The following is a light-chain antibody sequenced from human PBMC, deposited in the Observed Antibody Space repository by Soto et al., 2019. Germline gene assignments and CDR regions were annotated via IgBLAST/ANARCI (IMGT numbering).Light chain of an antibody. CDR2: DSS. Sequence: DIQLTQSPSFLSASVEDRVTSSCRASYDISSSLAWYQQEPGKPPKLLIYDSSTLQTGVPSRVTGSGSGRKFTLTISGLQFGDFATYFCQQLSHYPYTFGQGTKLEI. J-gene: IGKJ2*01. CDR3: QQLSHYPYT. CDR1: YDISSS. V-gene: IGKV1-9*01.